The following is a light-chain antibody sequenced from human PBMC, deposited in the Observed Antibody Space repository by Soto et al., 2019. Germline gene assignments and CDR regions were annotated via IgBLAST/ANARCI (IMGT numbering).Light chain of an antibody. CDR3: QNYNGAPWT. J-gene: IGKJ1*01. CDR2: AAS. CDR1: QGISTY. Sequence: DIQMTQSPSSLSASVGDRVTITCRASQGISTYLVWYQQKPGTVPKLLIFAASTLQSGVPSRFSVSGSGTDFTLTISSLQPEDVATYYCQNYNGAPWTFGQGTKVEF. V-gene: IGKV1-27*01.